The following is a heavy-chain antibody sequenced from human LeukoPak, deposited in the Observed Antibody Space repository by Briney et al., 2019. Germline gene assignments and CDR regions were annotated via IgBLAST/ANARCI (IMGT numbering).Heavy chain of an antibody. J-gene: IGHJ4*02. V-gene: IGHV3-23*01. CDR1: GFTFSTFA. CDR2: IFPSGGEI. D-gene: IGHD3-10*01. CDR3: AKTPGNYGSGSYYTEYYFDY. Sequence: LGGSLRLSCAASGFTFSTFAMIWVRQPPGKGLEWVSSIFPSGGEIHCADSVRGRFTISRDNSKSTLSLQMNSLRAEDTAVYYCAKTPGNYGSGSYYTEYYFDYWGQGTLVTVSS.